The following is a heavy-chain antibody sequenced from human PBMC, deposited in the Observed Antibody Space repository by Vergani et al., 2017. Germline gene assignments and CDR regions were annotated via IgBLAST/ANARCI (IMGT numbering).Heavy chain of an antibody. V-gene: IGHV4-39*01. CDR1: GASIRSSNYY. Sequence: QLQLQESGPGLVKPSATLSLTCSVSGASIRSSNYYWGWLRQPPGKGLEWIAIIYYSGSTYYNPSLKSRVTISVDTSKNQFSLKLSSVTAADTAVYFCARHSTVEWLVKLGWIDPGGQGILVTVSS. CDR3: ARHSTVEWLVKLGWIDP. CDR2: IYYSGST. D-gene: IGHD6-19*01. J-gene: IGHJ5*02.